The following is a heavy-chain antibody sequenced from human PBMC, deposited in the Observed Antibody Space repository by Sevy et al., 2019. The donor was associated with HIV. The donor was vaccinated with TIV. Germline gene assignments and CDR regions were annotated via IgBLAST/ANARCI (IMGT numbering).Heavy chain of an antibody. CDR2: IWYDGSDK. CDR1: GFAFNKYG. CDR3: AREGGKRSRSFDWLFHF. D-gene: IGHD3-9*01. J-gene: IGHJ4*02. V-gene: IGHV3-33*01. Sequence: GGSLRLSCAASGFAFNKYGFHWVRQAPGKGLEWVAIIWYDGSDKYYAGSVKGRVTISRDDSRNMVFLQMNSLRAEDTAVYYCAREGGKRSRSFDWLFHFWGQGTPVTVSS.